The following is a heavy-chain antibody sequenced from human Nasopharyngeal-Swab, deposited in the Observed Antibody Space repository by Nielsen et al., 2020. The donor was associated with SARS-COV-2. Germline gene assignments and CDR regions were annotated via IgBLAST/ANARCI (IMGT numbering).Heavy chain of an antibody. CDR3: ARRGRGYSYGLLDY. CDR2: INHSGST. J-gene: IGHJ4*02. V-gene: IGHV4-34*01. D-gene: IGHD5-18*01. Sequence: SETLSLTCAVYGGSFSGYYWSWIRQPPGKGLERIGEINHSGSTNYNPSLKSRVTISVDTSTNQFSLKLGSVTAADTAVYYCARRGRGYSYGLLDYWGQGTLVTVSS. CDR1: GGSFSGYY.